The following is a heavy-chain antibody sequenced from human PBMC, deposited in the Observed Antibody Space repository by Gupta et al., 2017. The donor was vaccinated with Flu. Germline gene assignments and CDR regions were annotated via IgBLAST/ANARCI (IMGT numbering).Heavy chain of an antibody. V-gene: IGHV4-34*01. J-gene: IGHJ5*02. CDR3: AREGPRKRSGYCSGGSCYLRWFDP. CDR1: GGSFSGYY. D-gene: IGHD2-15*01. CDR2: INHSGST. Sequence: QVQLQQWGAGLLKPSETLSLTCAVYGGSFSGYYWSWIRQPPGKGLEWIGEINHSGSTNYNPSLKSRVTISVDTSKNQFSLKLSSVTAADTAVYYCAREGPRKRSGYCSGGSCYLRWFDPWGQGTLVTVSS.